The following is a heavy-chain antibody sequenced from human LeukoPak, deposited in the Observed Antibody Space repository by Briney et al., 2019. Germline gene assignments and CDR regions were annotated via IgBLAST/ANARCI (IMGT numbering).Heavy chain of an antibody. V-gene: IGHV3-23*01. CDR3: GKDPNGDYVGAFDM. CDR1: GFTVSSNY. D-gene: IGHD4-17*01. Sequence: PGGSLRLSCAASGFTVSSNYMSWVRQAPGKGLEWVSAISGSGGSTYYADSVKGRFTISRDNSKNTLFLQVNSLRAEDTAVYYCGKDPNGDYVGAFDMWGQGTMVTVSP. J-gene: IGHJ3*02. CDR2: ISGSGGST.